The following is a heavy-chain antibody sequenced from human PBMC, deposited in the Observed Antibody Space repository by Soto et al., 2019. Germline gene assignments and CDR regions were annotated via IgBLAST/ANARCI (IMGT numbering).Heavy chain of an antibody. CDR3: ARDPPPPDY. CDR2: ISAYNGNT. Sequence: QVQLVQSGAEVKKPGASVKVSCKASGYTFASYAISWMRQAPGQGLEWMGWISAYNGNTNYAQKLQGRVTMTTDTSKSTAYMELRSLRSVDTAVYYCARDPPPPDYWGQGTLVTVSS. J-gene: IGHJ4*02. V-gene: IGHV1-18*01. CDR1: GYTFASYA.